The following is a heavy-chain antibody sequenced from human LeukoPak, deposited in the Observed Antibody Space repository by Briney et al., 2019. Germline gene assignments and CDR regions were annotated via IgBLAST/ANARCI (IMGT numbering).Heavy chain of an antibody. J-gene: IGHJ5*02. Sequence: SVKVSCKASGGTFSSCAISWVRQAPGQGREWMGGIIPIFSTANYAQKFQGRVTITTDESTSTAYMELSSLRSEDTAVYYCARIPYSSSWYQRFDPWGQGTLVTVSS. CDR1: GGTFSSCA. V-gene: IGHV1-69*05. D-gene: IGHD6-13*01. CDR2: IIPIFSTA. CDR3: ARIPYSSSWYQRFDP.